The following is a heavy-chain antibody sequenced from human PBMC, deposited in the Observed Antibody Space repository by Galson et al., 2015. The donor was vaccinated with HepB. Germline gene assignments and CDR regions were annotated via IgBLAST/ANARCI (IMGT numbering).Heavy chain of an antibody. J-gene: IGHJ4*02. D-gene: IGHD5-12*01. V-gene: IGHV3-21*06. CDR2: ISARSTYI. Sequence: SLRLSCAASGFTFSGFGMNWVRQAPGKGLEWVSFISARSTYIYYAQSVKGRFTISRDNATSSVFLEMNNLRVDDTAVYYCARGLTGGYVFDSWGQGTVVTVSS. CDR1: GFTFSGFG. CDR3: ARGLTGGYVFDS.